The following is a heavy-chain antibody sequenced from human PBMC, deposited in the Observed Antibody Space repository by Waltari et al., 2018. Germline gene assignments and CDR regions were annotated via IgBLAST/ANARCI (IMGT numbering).Heavy chain of an antibody. V-gene: IGHV3-33*01. CDR2: IWFDGSNE. D-gene: IGHD3-22*01. Sequence: QVHLVESGGGVVQPGRSLRLSCVASGFTFSTYGMHWVRQAPGRGLGWVASIWFDGSNENYGDAVKGRFIISRDNSKHTLYLQMNSLRVEDTAVYYCARDNYYDSSGYRQLYYFDYWGQGTLVTVSS. CDR1: GFTFSTYG. J-gene: IGHJ4*02. CDR3: ARDNYYDSSGYRQLYYFDY.